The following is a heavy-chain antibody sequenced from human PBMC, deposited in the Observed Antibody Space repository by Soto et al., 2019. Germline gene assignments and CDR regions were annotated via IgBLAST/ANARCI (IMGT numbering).Heavy chain of an antibody. Sequence: PGESLKISCKGSGYSFAGYWITWVRQKPGKGLEWMGRIDPSDSQTYYSPSFRGHVTISVTKSITTVFLQWSSLRASDTAMYYCARQVYESDTGHNFQYYFDSWGQGTPVTVSS. V-gene: IGHV5-10-1*01. D-gene: IGHD5-18*01. CDR1: GYSFAGYW. CDR3: ARQVYESDTGHNFQYYFDS. CDR2: IDPSDSQT. J-gene: IGHJ4*02.